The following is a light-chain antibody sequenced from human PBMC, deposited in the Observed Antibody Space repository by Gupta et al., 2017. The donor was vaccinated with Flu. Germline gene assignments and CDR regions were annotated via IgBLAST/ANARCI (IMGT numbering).Light chain of an antibody. V-gene: IGLV2-11*03. J-gene: IGLJ3*02. CDR3: SSYTGPAKWV. CDR2: DVS. CDR1: SGVVGNSND. Sequence: TSSRSVSSGVVGNSNDASDYQQHARKPNKLMVYDVSRRTAGATARFSGSKASNTASLTISGHQEDEEGDYYYSSYTGPAKWVFGGGTKLTVL.